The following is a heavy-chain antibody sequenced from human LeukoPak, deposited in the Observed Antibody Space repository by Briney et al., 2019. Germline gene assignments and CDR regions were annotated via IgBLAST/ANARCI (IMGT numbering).Heavy chain of an antibody. V-gene: IGHV3-23*01. D-gene: IGHD1-14*01. CDR1: GFTFSSYA. Sequence: GGSLRLSCAASGFTFSSYAMNWVRQAPGKGLEWVPSVSASAGSSNYADSVKGRFTISRDNSKNMVFLHMNSLGVEDTAIYYCARDPDRSGFDFWGQGTLLTVSS. CDR2: VSASAGSS. J-gene: IGHJ4*02. CDR3: ARDPDRSGFDF.